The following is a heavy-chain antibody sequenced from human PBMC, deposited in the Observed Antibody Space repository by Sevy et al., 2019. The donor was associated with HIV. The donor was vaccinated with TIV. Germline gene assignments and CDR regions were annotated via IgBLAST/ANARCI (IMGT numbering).Heavy chain of an antibody. CDR3: ASEGYCSSTSGYFWGMDV. D-gene: IGHD2-2*01. V-gene: IGHV4-34*01. Sequence: SETLSLTCAVYGGSFSGYYWSWIRQPPGKGLEWIGEINHSGSTNYNPYLKSRFTISVDTSKNQFSLKLRSVTAADTAVYYCASEGYCSSTSGYFWGMDVWGQGTTVTVSS. CDR2: INHSGST. J-gene: IGHJ6*02. CDR1: GGSFSGYY.